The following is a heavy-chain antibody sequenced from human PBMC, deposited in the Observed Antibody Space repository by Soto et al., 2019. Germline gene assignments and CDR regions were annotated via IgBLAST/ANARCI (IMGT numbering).Heavy chain of an antibody. CDR3: VRVDNYVTPTPQDV. CDR2: ISPYTGNT. V-gene: IGHV1-18*01. Sequence: QVQLVQSGDEVKKPGASVKVSCKASGYIFVNYGIAWVRQAPGQGLEWMGWISPYTGNTHSASKVQGRLTMTTDTSTRTAYMDLGSLISEDTAVYYCVRVDNYVTPTPQDVGGKGTTVTVSP. D-gene: IGHD3-16*01. CDR1: GYIFVNYG. J-gene: IGHJ6*04.